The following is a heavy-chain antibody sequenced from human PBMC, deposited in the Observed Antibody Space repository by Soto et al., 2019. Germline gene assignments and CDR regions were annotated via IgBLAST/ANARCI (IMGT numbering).Heavy chain of an antibody. D-gene: IGHD3-22*01. CDR3: ARVRYYYDSSGYSQAEPPDY. CDR1: GYTFTRYG. Sequence: GASGKVSCKASGYTFTRYGISWVRQAPGQGLEWMGWISAYNGNTNYAQKLQGRVTMTTDTSTSTAYMELRSLRSDDTAVYYCARVRYYYDSSGYSQAEPPDYWG. CDR2: ISAYNGNT. V-gene: IGHV1-18*01. J-gene: IGHJ4*01.